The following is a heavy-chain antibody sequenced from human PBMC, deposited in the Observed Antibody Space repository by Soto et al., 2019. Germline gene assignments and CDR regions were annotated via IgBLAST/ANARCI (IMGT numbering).Heavy chain of an antibody. D-gene: IGHD2-2*01. CDR2: IIPISGTA. J-gene: IGHJ6*02. Sequence: QVQLVQSGAEVKKPGSSVKVSCKASGGTFSSYAISWVRQAPGQGLEWMGGIIPISGTANYAQKFQGRVTITADESTSTACMELSSLRSEDTAVYYCARSQGSSTSLDIYYYSYYGMDVWGQGTTLTVSS. CDR1: GGTFSSYA. V-gene: IGHV1-69*01. CDR3: ARSQGSSTSLDIYYYSYYGMDV.